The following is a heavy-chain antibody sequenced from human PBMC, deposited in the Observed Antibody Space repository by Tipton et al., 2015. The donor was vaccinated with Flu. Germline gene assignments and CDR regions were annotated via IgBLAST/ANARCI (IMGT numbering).Heavy chain of an antibody. V-gene: IGHV4-59*01. CDR2: IYDSGDT. Sequence: GLVKPSETMSLTCNVSGGSIISYYWSWIRQPPGKGLEWIAYIYDSGDTNYNPSLKSRVTVSLDTSKNQFSLKLNSVTAADTAVYYCARRDYSNYVSEPKNWFDSWGQGTLVIVSS. D-gene: IGHD4-11*01. CDR3: ARRDYSNYVSEPKNWFDS. CDR1: GGSIISYY. J-gene: IGHJ5*01.